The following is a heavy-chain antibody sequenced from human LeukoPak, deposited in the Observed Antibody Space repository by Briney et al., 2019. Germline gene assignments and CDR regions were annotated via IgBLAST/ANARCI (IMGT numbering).Heavy chain of an antibody. CDR3: ARDGSSIAAYRYDY. CDR1: GFTFSSYS. CDR2: ISHSSTTI. Sequence: GGSLRLSCAAYGFTFSSYSMNWVRQAPGEGLEWILYISHSSTTIYYADSVKGRFTISRDNAKNSLYLQINSLRDEDTAVYYCARDGSSIAAYRYDYWGQGTLVTVSS. J-gene: IGHJ4*02. V-gene: IGHV3-48*02. D-gene: IGHD6-25*01.